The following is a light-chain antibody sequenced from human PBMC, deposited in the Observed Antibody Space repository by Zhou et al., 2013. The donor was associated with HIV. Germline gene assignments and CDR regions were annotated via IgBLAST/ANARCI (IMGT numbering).Light chain of an antibody. V-gene: IGKV3-15*01. CDR2: GAS. J-gene: IGKJ4*01. CDR1: QSITTN. CDR3: QQYNHWPPVT. Sequence: EILMTQSPATLSVSPGDRATLFCRASQSITTNVAWYQHKPGQAPRLLIFGASSRATDVPARFSGSGSGTQFTLTISSLQSEDFAVYYCQQYNHWPPVTFGGGTKVEIK.